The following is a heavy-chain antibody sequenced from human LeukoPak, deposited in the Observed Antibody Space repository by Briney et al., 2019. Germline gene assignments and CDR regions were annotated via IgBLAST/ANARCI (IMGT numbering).Heavy chain of an antibody. D-gene: IGHD3-3*01. Sequence: PSETLSLTCAVYGGSFSGYYCSWIRQPPGKGLEWIGEINHSGSTNYNPSLKSRVTISVDTSKNQFSLKLSSVTAADTAVYYCARLVDYDFWSGYYPPPFDYWGQGTLVTVSS. V-gene: IGHV4-34*01. CDR1: GGSFSGYY. CDR2: INHSGST. J-gene: IGHJ4*02. CDR3: ARLVDYDFWSGYYPPPFDY.